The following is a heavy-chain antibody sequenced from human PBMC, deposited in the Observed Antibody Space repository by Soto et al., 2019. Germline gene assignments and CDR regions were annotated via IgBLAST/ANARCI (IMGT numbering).Heavy chain of an antibody. CDR1: GVTFSTYA. J-gene: IGHJ5*01. CDR2: ISDTGGGT. V-gene: IGHV3-23*01. Sequence: GGSLRLSCAASGVTFSTYAMNWVRQAPGKGLEWVATISDTGGGTFYAASVKGRVTIPRDNSKNTLFLQMHSLRADDSAIYFWAIGRPKHRVSNTWLDTWVPGTLHTVSS. CDR3: AIGRPKHRVSNTWLDT. D-gene: IGHD3-10*01.